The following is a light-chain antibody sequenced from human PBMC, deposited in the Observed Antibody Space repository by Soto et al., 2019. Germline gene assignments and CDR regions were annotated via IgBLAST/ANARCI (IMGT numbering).Light chain of an antibody. CDR3: CSYTNSNTRQIV. Sequence: QSALTQPASVSGSPRQSITISCTGTSRDVGGYNYVSWYQQHPGKAPKFMIYDVSNRPSGVSNRFSGSKSVNTASLTISGLQADDEDDYYGCSYTNSNTRQIVFGTGTKLTVL. V-gene: IGLV2-14*01. CDR2: DVS. J-gene: IGLJ1*01. CDR1: SRDVGGYNY.